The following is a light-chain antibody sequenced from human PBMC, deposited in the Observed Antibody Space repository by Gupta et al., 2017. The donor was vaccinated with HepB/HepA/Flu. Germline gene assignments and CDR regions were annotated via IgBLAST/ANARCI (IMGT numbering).Light chain of an antibody. CDR1: SSDVGGYNY. V-gene: IGLV2-14*03. CDR3: SSYTRSITLV. Sequence: QSALTQPASVSGSPGQSITISCTGTSSDVGGYNYVSWYQQHPGKVPKLMIYDVSNRPSGVSNRFSGSKSGNTASLTISGLQAEDEADYYCSSYTRSITLVFGGGTKVTGL. CDR2: DVS. J-gene: IGLJ2*01.